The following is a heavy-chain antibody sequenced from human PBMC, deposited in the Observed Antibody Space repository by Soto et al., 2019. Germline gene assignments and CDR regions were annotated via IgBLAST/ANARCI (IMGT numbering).Heavy chain of an antibody. CDR2: IYYSGST. CDR1: GDSISSNGCY. J-gene: IGHJ4*02. V-gene: IGHV4-31*03. D-gene: IGHD6-19*01. Sequence: SETLSHTCSVSGDSISSNGCYWSWIRQHPGKGLEWIGYIYYSGSTYYNPSLKSRVTISLDTSKKQFSLKLSSVTAADTAVYYCARPSVAVTWGPFDYWGQGNLVTVSS. CDR3: ARPSVAVTWGPFDY.